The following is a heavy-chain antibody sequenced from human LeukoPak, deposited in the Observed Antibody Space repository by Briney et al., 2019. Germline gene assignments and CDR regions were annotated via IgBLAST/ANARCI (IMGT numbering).Heavy chain of an antibody. CDR3: ARDMSDRYYFDY. CDR2: INPSGGST. Sequence: APVKVSCKASGYTFTSYYMHWVRQAPGQGLEWMGIINPSGGSTSYAQKFQGRVTMTRDTSTSTVYMELSSLRSEDTAVYYCARDMSDRYYFDYWGQGTLVTVSS. D-gene: IGHD1-14*01. J-gene: IGHJ4*02. V-gene: IGHV1-46*01. CDR1: GYTFTSYY.